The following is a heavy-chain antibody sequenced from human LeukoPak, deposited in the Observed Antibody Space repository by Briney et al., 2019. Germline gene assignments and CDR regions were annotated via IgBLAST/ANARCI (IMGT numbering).Heavy chain of an antibody. CDR1: GFIFNNYA. CDR3: AKDGVSSGYHLDY. J-gene: IGHJ4*02. D-gene: IGHD3-22*01. Sequence: GGSLRLSCVASGFIFNNYAMNWVRQAPGKGLEWVSILRAGGDGTYYADSVKGRFTISRDSFKNALYLQMNSLRAEDTAIYYCAKDGVSSGYHLDYWGQGTLATVSS. V-gene: IGHV3-23*01. CDR2: LRAGGDGT.